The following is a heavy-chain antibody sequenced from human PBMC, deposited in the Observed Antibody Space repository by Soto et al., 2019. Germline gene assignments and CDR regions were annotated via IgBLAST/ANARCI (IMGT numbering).Heavy chain of an antibody. Sequence: GGSLRLSCAASGFTFSSYSMNWVRQAPGKGLEWVSYISSSSSTIYYADSVKGRFTISRDNAKNSLYLQMNSLRDEDKAVYYCARETYYYDSSGYYTYFDYWGQGTLVTVSS. CDR1: GFTFSSYS. J-gene: IGHJ4*02. CDR3: ARETYYYDSSGYYTYFDY. CDR2: ISSSSSTI. V-gene: IGHV3-48*02. D-gene: IGHD3-22*01.